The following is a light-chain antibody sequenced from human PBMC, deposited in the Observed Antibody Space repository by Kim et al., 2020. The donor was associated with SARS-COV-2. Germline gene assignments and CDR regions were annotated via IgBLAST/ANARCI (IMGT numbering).Light chain of an antibody. J-gene: IGKJ5*01. V-gene: IGKV1-9*01. CDR3: QQVNSYPIT. Sequence: ASVGDRVTITCRASQSISSYLAWYQQKPGKAPNLLIYAASTLQSGVPSRFSGSGSGTEFTLTISSLQPEDFATYYCQQVNSYPITFGQGTRLEIK. CDR2: AAS. CDR1: QSISSY.